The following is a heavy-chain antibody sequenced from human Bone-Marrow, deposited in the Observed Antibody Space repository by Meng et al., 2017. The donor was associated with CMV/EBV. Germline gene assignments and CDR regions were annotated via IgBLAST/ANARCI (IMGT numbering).Heavy chain of an antibody. V-gene: IGHV3-33*06. J-gene: IGHJ4*02. CDR3: AKDHGYGYVRLFDY. Sequence: GESLKISCAASGFTFSSYGMHWVRQAPGKGLEWMAVIWYDGSNKYYADSVKGRFTISRDNSKNTLYLQMNSLRAEDTAVYYCAKDHGYGYVRLFDYWGQGTLVTVSS. D-gene: IGHD5-18*01. CDR1: GFTFSSYG. CDR2: IWYDGSNK.